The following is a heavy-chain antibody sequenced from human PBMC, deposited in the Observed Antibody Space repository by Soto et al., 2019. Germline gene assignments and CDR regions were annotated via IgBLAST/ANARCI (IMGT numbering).Heavy chain of an antibody. D-gene: IGHD1-1*01. V-gene: IGHV1-58*01. CDR2: IVVGSGST. CDR3: AGLGSTDADP. J-gene: IGHJ5*02. CDR1: GFTFTSSA. Sequence: SVKVSCKASGFTFTSSAVQWVRQARGQRLEWIGWIVVGSGSTNFAQKFHERVTITRDMSTNTVYMELSSLTSEDTAVYYCAGLGSTDADPWCQGTLVTVS.